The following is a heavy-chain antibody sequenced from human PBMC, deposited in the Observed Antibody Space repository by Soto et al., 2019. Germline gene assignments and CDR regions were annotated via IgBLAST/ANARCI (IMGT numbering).Heavy chain of an antibody. CDR2: ITNSGAGT. V-gene: IGHV3-23*01. J-gene: IGHJ4*02. CDR1: GFTFSTYA. D-gene: IGHD2-15*01. Sequence: EVQLLESGGGLVQPGGCLRLSCAASGFTFSTYAMSWVRQAPGKGLEWVSTITNSGAGTYYADSVKGRLTISRDNSKNTLYLQMNSPRAEDTAVYYCAKANRHGRGFQDYWGQGTLVTVSS. CDR3: AKANRHGRGFQDY.